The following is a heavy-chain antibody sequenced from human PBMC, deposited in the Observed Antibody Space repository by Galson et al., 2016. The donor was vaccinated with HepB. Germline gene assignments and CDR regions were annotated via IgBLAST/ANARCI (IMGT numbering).Heavy chain of an antibody. J-gene: IGHJ5*02. CDR1: GFPFRSYD. Sequence: SLRLSCAASGFPFRSYDMHWVRQAPGKGLEWVAGIGTAGDRFCAGYVKGRLNTPRENADNSLYLQKNSLRVRDTAVYYCARGGLGYCTGGGCSPFDPWGQGTLVTVSS. CDR2: IGTAGDR. D-gene: IGHD2-8*02. V-gene: IGHV3-13*01. CDR3: ARGGLGYCTGGGCSPFDP.